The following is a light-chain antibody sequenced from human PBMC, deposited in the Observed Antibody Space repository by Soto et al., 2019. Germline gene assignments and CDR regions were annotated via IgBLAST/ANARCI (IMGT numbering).Light chain of an antibody. CDR2: DDN. CDR3: GSWDSSLSAYV. V-gene: IGLV1-51*01. Sequence: VLTQPPSVSAAPGQNVTISCSGSSSNIGGNSVSWYQQLPGTAPKLLIYDDNKRPSGIPDRFSGPKSGTSATLGITGFQTGDEADYYCGSWDSSLSAYVFGTGTKVTVL. J-gene: IGLJ1*01. CDR1: SSNIGGNS.